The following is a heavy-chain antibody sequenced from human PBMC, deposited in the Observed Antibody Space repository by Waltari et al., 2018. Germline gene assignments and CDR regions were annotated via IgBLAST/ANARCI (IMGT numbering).Heavy chain of an antibody. D-gene: IGHD1-26*01. V-gene: IGHV4-61*02. CDR2: IYTSGST. J-gene: IGHJ4*02. Sequence: QVQLQESGPGLVKPSQTLSLTCTVSGGSIDSGSYYRSWLRQPAGKGLEWIGRIYTSGSTNQNPSLKSRVTISVDTSKNQFALNLSAVTAADTAVDYCARGPLLSKVDYWGQGTLVTVSS. CDR3: ARGPLLSKVDY. CDR1: GGSIDSGSYY.